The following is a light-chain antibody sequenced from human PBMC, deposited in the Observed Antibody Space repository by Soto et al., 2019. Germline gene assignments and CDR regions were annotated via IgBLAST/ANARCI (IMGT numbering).Light chain of an antibody. CDR1: SSDVDNYNS. V-gene: IGLV2-8*01. CDR2: EVS. CDR3: SSYAGTNRV. J-gene: IGLJ7*01. Sequence: QSVLTQPPSASGSPGQSVTISCTGTSSDVDNYNSVSWYQQYPGKAPKLMIYEVSKRPSGVPDRFSGSKSDNTASLTVSGLQAEDEADYYCSSYAGTNRVFGGGTQLTVL.